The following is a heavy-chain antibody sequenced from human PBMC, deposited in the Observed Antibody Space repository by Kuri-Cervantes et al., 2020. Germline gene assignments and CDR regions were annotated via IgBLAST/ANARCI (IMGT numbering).Heavy chain of an antibody. Sequence: LRLSCAISGYSITTNHWWGWIRQPPGKGLEWIGYIYYSRTFYYNPSLKSRVSMSVDTSGNQFSLKVNSVTAADTAVYYCARSRPRNRSCSSPSCLASGFFDVWGKGTTVTVSS. CDR1: GYSITTNHW. J-gene: IGHJ6*04. V-gene: IGHV4-28*02. CDR2: IYYSRTF. CDR3: ARSRPRNRSCSSPSCLASGFFDV. D-gene: IGHD2-2*01.